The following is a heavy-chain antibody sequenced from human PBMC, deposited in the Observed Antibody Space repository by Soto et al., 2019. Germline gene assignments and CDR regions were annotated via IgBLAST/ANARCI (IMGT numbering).Heavy chain of an antibody. J-gene: IGHJ4*02. V-gene: IGHV1-18*01. D-gene: IGHD1-1*01. CDR1: GYTFTSYG. CDR3: ARGRYGDY. Sequence: QVHLLQSGAEVKKPGASVMVSCKASGYTFTSYGITWVRQAPGQGLECMGWISAHNGNTDYAQKRQGRVIVTRDTSTSTAYMELRSLISDDTAVYYCARGRYGDYWGQGALVTFSS. CDR2: ISAHNGNT.